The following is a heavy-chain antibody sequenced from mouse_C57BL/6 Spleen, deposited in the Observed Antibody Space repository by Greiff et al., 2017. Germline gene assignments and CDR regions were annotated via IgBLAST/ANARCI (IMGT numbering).Heavy chain of an antibody. CDR3: ARSAYGSRGGAYFDY. V-gene: IGHV14-2*01. D-gene: IGHD1-1*01. CDR2: IDPEDGET. J-gene: IGHJ2*01. CDR1: GFNIKDYY. Sequence: DVKLVESGAELVKPGASVKLSCTASGFNIKDYYMHWVKQRTEQGLEWIGRIDPEDGETKYAPKFQGKATITADTSSNTAYLQLSSLTSEDTAVYYCARSAYGSRGGAYFDYWGQGTTLTVSS.